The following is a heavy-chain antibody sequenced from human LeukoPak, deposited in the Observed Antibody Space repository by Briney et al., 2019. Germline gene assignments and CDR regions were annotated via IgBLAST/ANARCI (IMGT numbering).Heavy chain of an antibody. CDR2: IYYNGNT. D-gene: IGHD1-1*01. CDR1: GGSISSYY. Sequence: SETLSLTCTVSGGSISSYYWRWIRQPPGKGLEWIGYIYYNGNTNYIPSLKSRVTISVDTSKNQFSLRLSSVTAADTAVYYCARNGNWNYVDYWGQGTLVTVSS. CDR3: ARNGNWNYVDY. J-gene: IGHJ4*02. V-gene: IGHV4-59*08.